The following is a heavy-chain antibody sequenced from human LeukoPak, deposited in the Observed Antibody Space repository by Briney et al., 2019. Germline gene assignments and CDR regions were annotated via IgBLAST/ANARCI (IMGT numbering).Heavy chain of an antibody. J-gene: IGHJ6*03. D-gene: IGHD4-17*01. Sequence: GGSLRLSCAASGFTFSSYGMHWVRQAPGKGLEWVAVISYDGSNKYYADSVKGRFTISRDNSKNTLYLQMNSLRAEDTAVYYCAKDSFDYGEGYYYYYMDVWGKGTTVTVSS. CDR3: AKDSFDYGEGYYYYYMDV. CDR1: GFTFSSYG. V-gene: IGHV3-30*18. CDR2: ISYDGSNK.